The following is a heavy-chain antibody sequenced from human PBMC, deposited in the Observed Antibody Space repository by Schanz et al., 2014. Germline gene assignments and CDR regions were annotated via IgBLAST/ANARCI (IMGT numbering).Heavy chain of an antibody. Sequence: PGGSLRLSCAASGFTFGSYGMSWVRQGPGKGLEWVAVISYDGRNKYYADSVKGRFTISRDNSKNTLYLQMNSLRAEDTAVYSCARGIGGYGANNYFDYWGQGTLXTVSS. CDR1: GFTFGSYG. D-gene: IGHD5-12*01. V-gene: IGHV3-30*03. CDR3: ARGIGGYGANNYFDY. J-gene: IGHJ4*02. CDR2: ISYDGRNK.